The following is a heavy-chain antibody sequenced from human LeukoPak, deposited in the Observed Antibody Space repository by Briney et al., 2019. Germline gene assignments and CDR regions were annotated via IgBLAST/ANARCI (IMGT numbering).Heavy chain of an antibody. CDR1: GGSFSGYY. CDR2: INHSGST. V-gene: IGHV4-34*01. Sequence: PSETLSLTCAVYGGSFSGYYWSWIRQPPGKGLEWIGEINHSGSTNYNPSLKSRVTISVDTSKNQFSLKLSSVTAADTAVYYCARGWVRGVRIQASYYFDYWGQGTLVTVSS. CDR3: ARGWVRGVRIQASYYFDY. D-gene: IGHD3-10*01. J-gene: IGHJ4*02.